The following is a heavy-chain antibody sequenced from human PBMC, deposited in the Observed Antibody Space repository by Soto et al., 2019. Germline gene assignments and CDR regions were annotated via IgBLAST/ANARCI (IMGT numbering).Heavy chain of an antibody. J-gene: IGHJ6*02. Sequence: SETLSLTCTVSGGSISSGGYYWSWIRQHPGKGLEWFGYIYYSGSTYYNPSLKSRVTISVDTSKNQFSLKLSSVTAADTAVYYCARDFWSGYAYYYYGMDVWGQGTTVTVSS. CDR1: GGSISSGGYY. CDR2: IYYSGST. CDR3: ARDFWSGYAYYYYGMDV. V-gene: IGHV4-31*03. D-gene: IGHD3-3*01.